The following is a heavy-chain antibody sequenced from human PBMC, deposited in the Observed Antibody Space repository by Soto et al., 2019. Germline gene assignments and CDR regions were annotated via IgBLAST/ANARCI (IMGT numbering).Heavy chain of an antibody. CDR2: VSFSGDSP. CDR1: GFKFSAFA. CDR3: AKRGSSGGGGGPFYFDY. D-gene: IGHD2-15*01. V-gene: IGHV3-23*01. J-gene: IGHJ4*02. Sequence: GSLRLSCAASGFKFSAFAMTLVRQVPGKGLEWVSSVSFSGDSPYYADAVKGRFTISKDNSNNTLYLQMNSLRDDDTATYYCAKRGSSGGGGGPFYFDYWGQGIQVTVSS.